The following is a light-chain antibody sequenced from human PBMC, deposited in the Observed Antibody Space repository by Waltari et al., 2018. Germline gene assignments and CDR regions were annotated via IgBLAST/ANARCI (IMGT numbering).Light chain of an antibody. CDR2: AAS. CDR1: QDISRW. J-gene: IGKJ4*01. Sequence: DIQMTQFPSSVSASVGDRVTITCRASQDISRWLAWYQQKPGNAPKFLIYAASNLQSGVPSRFRGTGSGTDFTLTISSLQPEDFATYYCQQANSFPLTFGGGTKVEIK. CDR3: QQANSFPLT. V-gene: IGKV1-12*01.